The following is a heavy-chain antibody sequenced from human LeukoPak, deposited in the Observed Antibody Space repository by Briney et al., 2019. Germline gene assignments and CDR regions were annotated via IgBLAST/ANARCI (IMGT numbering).Heavy chain of an antibody. Sequence: TGGSLRLSCAASGFTLSSYAMHWVRQAPGKGLEWVAVISYDGSNKYYADSAKGRFTISRDNSKNTLYLQMNSLRAEDTAVYYCARENVAAAGTDFDYWGQGTLVTVSS. D-gene: IGHD6-13*01. CDR2: ISYDGSNK. CDR3: ARENVAAAGTDFDY. CDR1: GFTLSSYA. V-gene: IGHV3-30-3*01. J-gene: IGHJ4*02.